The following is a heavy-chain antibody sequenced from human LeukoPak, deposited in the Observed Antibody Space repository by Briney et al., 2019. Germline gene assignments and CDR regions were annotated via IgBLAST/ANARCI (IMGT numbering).Heavy chain of an antibody. CDR2: INPNSGGT. D-gene: IGHD3-10*01. CDR3: ARGGSGSYYNDRYYYSLDV. Sequence: ASVKVSCKASGYTFTGYYMHWVRQAPGQGLEWMGWINPNSGGTNYAQKFQGWVTMTRNTSISTAYMELSSLRSEDTAVYYCARGGSGSYYNDRYYYSLDVWGQGTTVTVSS. J-gene: IGHJ6*02. V-gene: IGHV1-2*04. CDR1: GYTFTGYY.